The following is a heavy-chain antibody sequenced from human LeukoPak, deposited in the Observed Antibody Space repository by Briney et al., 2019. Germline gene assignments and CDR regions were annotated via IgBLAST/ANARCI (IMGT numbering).Heavy chain of an antibody. Sequence: GSLRLSCAASGFTFSTYAMTWVRQPPGKGLKWIGEIYHSGSTNYNPSLKSRVTISVDKSKNQFSLKLSSVTAADTAVYYCARERDSGSYYFDYWGQGTLVTVSS. J-gene: IGHJ4*02. CDR2: IYHSGST. CDR1: GFTFSTYAM. V-gene: IGHV4-4*02. D-gene: IGHD1-26*01. CDR3: ARERDSGSYYFDY.